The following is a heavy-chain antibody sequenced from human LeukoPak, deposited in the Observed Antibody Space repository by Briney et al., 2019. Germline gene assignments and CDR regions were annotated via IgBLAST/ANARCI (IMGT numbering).Heavy chain of an antibody. CDR1: GYTFTSYA. CDR2: ISAGNGNT. D-gene: IGHD1-26*01. J-gene: IGHJ4*02. CDR3: ARDSGSGSNDY. V-gene: IGHV1-3*01. Sequence: ASVKVSCKASGYTFTSYAIHWVRQAPGQRLEWMGWISAGNGNTKYSQNFQGRVTFISNTSATTAFLELSSLRSEDAAVYYCARDSGSGSNDYWGQGTLVTVSS.